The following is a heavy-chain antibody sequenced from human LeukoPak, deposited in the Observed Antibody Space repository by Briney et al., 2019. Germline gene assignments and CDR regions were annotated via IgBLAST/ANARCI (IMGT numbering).Heavy chain of an antibody. CDR3: ARVLARAPDFYFDY. J-gene: IGHJ4*02. CDR2: IIPIFGTA. D-gene: IGHD6-6*01. CDR1: GGTFSSYA. V-gene: IGHV1-69*05. Sequence: SVKVSCKASGGTFSSYAISWVRQAPGQGLEWMGRIIPIFGTANYAQRFQGRVTITTDESTSTAYMELSSLRSEDTAVHYCARVLARAPDFYFDYWGQGTLVAASS.